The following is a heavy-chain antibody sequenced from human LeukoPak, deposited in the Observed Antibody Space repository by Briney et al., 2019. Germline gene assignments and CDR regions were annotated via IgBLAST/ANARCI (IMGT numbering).Heavy chain of an antibody. V-gene: IGHV1-2*02. Sequence: ASLKVSCKASGYTFTGYYIHWVRQAPGQGLEWMGYINPDSGGTNYAQKFQGRVTMTTDTSTSTAYMELRSLRSDDTAVYYCARDSSLYCTNGVCYSDYYYMDVWGKGTTVTVSS. CDR2: INPDSGGT. CDR1: GYTFTGYY. D-gene: IGHD2-8*01. CDR3: ARDSSLYCTNGVCYSDYYYMDV. J-gene: IGHJ6*03.